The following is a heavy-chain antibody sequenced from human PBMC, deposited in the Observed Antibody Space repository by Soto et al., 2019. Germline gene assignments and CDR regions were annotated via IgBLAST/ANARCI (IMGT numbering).Heavy chain of an antibody. CDR3: AKASHCNKGRCSLGLIGDRAFDI. D-gene: IGHD2-8*01. CDR1: GLTFSAYG. Sequence: AGSLRLSCEASGLTFSAYGMHWVRQAPGKGLEWVATISYDGSKKYFGDSVKGRFTISRDNSKSTLYLEMNSLRTEDTAVYYCAKASHCNKGRCSLGLIGDRAFDIWGQGTMVTVSS. V-gene: IGHV3-30*18. CDR2: ISYDGSKK. J-gene: IGHJ3*02.